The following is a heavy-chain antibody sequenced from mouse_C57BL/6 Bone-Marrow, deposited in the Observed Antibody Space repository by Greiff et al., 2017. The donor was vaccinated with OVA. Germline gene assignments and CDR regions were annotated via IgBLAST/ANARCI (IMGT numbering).Heavy chain of an antibody. D-gene: IGHD1-1*01. J-gene: IGHJ4*01. V-gene: IGHV1-19*01. CDR2: INPYNGGT. Sequence: EVQLQQSGPVLVKPGASVKMSCKASGYTFTDYYMNWVKQSHGKSLEWIGVINPYNGGTSSNQKFKGKATLTVDKSSSTAYMELNSLTSEDSAVYYCARSVGYYGSSYIYAMDYWGQGTSVTVSS. CDR1: GYTFTDYY. CDR3: ARSVGYYGSSYIYAMDY.